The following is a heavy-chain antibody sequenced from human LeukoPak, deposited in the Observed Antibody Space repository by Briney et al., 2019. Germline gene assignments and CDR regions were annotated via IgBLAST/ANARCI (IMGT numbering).Heavy chain of an antibody. CDR1: GFTFSSYG. CDR3: AKAPYYYDSSGPDY. V-gene: IGHV3-30*02. J-gene: IGHJ4*02. CDR2: IRYDGSNK. D-gene: IGHD3-22*01. Sequence: QPGGSLSLSCAASGFTFSSYGMHWVRQAPGKGLEWVAFIRYDGSNKYYADSVKGRFTISRDNSKNTLYLQMNSLRAEDTAVYYCAKAPYYYDSSGPDYWGQGTLVTVSS.